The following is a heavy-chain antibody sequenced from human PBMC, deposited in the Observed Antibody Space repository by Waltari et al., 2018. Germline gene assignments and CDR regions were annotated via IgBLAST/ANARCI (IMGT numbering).Heavy chain of an antibody. Sequence: QVQLQESGPGLVKPSQTLSLTCTVPGGSIRSGDYYWSWIRQPPGKGLEWIGYIYYRGSTYYNPSLKSRVTISVDTSKNQFSLKLSSVTAADTAVYYCARGSGVVPAAIRYYYYYMDVWGKGTTVTVSS. CDR3: ARGSGVVPAAIRYYYYYMDV. J-gene: IGHJ6*03. V-gene: IGHV4-30-4*08. CDR2: IYYRGST. CDR1: GGSIRSGDYY. D-gene: IGHD2-2*01.